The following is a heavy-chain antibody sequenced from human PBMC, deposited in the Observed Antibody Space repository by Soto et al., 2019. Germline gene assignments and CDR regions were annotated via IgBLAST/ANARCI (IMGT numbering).Heavy chain of an antibody. CDR2: ISYDGSNK. D-gene: IGHD2-15*01. J-gene: IGHJ4*02. CDR3: AKDRNYCSGGSCYYFDY. Sequence: PGGSLRLSCAASGFTFSSYGMHWVRQAPGKGLEWVAVISYDGSNKYYADSVKGRFTISRDNSKNTLYLQMNSLRAEDTAVYYCAKDRNYCSGGSCYYFDYWGQGTLVTVSS. V-gene: IGHV3-30*18. CDR1: GFTFSSYG.